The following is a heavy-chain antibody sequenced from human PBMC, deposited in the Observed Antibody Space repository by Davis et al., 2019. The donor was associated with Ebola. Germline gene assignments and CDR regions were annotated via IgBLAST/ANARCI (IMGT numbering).Heavy chain of an antibody. J-gene: IGHJ3*01. CDR2: ISYDGSVK. D-gene: IGHD3-10*01. CDR1: GFTFSTYG. V-gene: IGHV3-30*18. Sequence: GESLKISCAASGFTFSTYGMHWVRQAPGKGLEWVAVISYDGSVKYLTDSVKGRFTISRDSSKNTLYLQMNSLTAEDTAVYYCAKGGVVMGTHLGTTFDLWGQGTMVTVSS. CDR3: AKGGVVMGTHLGTTFDL.